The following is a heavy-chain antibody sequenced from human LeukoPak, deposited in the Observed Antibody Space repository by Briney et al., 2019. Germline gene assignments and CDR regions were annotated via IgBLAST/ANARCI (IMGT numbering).Heavy chain of an antibody. CDR3: ARDRGRRLSAYGLDV. V-gene: IGHV4-34*01. Sequence: PSETLSLTCAVYGGSFSDYYWSWIRQPPGKGLEWIGEINHRGSTNYNPSLKSRVTLSVDTSKNQFSLKLSSVTAADTAVYYCARDRGRRLSAYGLDVWGQGTTVTVSS. CDR2: INHRGST. CDR1: GGSFSDYY. J-gene: IGHJ6*02. D-gene: IGHD4/OR15-4a*01.